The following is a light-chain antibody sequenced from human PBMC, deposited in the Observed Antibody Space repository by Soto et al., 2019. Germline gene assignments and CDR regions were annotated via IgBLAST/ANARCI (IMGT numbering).Light chain of an antibody. Sequence: EIVLTQSPGTLSLSPGERATLSCRASQSVSNNFLAWHQQKPGQPPRLLIYGASNRATGIPDRFSGGGSGTDFTLTISSLQPEDVATYYCQKYNSAPFTFGQGTRLEIK. CDR3: QKYNSAPFT. J-gene: IGKJ5*01. CDR2: GAS. CDR1: QSVSNNF. V-gene: IGKV3-20*01.